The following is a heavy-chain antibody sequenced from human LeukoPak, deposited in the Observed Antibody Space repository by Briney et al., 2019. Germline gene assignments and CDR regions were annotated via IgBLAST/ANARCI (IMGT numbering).Heavy chain of an antibody. J-gene: IGHJ4*02. CDR3: AREGVTAPGDY. D-gene: IGHD2-21*02. CDR2: IRSSGSTI. V-gene: IGHV3-48*03. Sequence: PGGSLRLSCAASGFTFSNYEMNWVSQAPGKGLEGVSHIRSSGSTIYYADSVKGRFTISRDNAKNSLYLQMNSLRAEDTAVYYCAREGVTAPGDYWGQGTLVTVSS. CDR1: GFTFSNYE.